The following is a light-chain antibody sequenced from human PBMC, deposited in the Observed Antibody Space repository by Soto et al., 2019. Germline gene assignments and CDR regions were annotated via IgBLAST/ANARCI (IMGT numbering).Light chain of an antibody. CDR1: TGAVTSGHY. CDR3: VLSYPGVNVV. Sequence: QAVVTQEPSLTVSPGGTVTLTCDSSTGAVTSGHYPYWFQQKPGQAPTTLIYDTNNKHSWTPARFSGSLLGGKAALTLSGAQPEDEAEYYCVLSYPGVNVVFGGGTKRTVL. J-gene: IGLJ2*01. CDR2: DTN. V-gene: IGLV7-46*01.